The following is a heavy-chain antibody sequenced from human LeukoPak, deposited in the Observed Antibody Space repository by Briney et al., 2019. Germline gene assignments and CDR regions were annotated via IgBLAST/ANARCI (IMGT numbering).Heavy chain of an antibody. D-gene: IGHD3-9*01. CDR3: ARDRPYYDILTGYYQNFDY. Sequence: PVGSLRLSCAASGFTFSSYGMHWVRQAPGKGLEWVAVIWYDGSNKYYADSVKGRFTISRDNSKNTLYLQMNSLTAEDTAVYYCARDRPYYDILTGYYQNFDYWGQGTLVTVSS. CDR1: GFTFSSYG. J-gene: IGHJ4*02. V-gene: IGHV3-33*01. CDR2: IWYDGSNK.